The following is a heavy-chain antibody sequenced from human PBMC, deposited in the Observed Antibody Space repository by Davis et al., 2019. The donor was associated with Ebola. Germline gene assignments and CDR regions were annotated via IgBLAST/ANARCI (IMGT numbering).Heavy chain of an antibody. D-gene: IGHD1-1*01. CDR1: GFTFSYYS. CDR3: ARTPPTGTTYYYYYYMDV. Sequence: GESLKISCAASGFTFSYYSMNWVRQAPGKGLEWVSSISSSSSYIYYADSVKGRFTISRDNAKNSLYLQMDSLRAEDTAVFYCARTPPTGTTYYYYYYMDVWGKGTTVTVSS. CDR2: ISSSSSYI. J-gene: IGHJ6*03. V-gene: IGHV3-21*01.